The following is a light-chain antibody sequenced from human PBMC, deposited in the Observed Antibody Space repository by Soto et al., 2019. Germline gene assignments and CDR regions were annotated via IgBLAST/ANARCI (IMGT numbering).Light chain of an antibody. CDR3: HQYNNWPPWT. J-gene: IGKJ1*01. CDR1: QSISSS. CDR2: GAS. V-gene: IGKV3-15*01. Sequence: ETVMTQSPATLSLSPGERVTLSCRASQSISSSLAWYQQKPGQAPRLLIYGASTRATGIPARFSGSGSGTEFTLTISTLQYEDFAVYYCHQYNNWPPWTFGHGTKVEIK.